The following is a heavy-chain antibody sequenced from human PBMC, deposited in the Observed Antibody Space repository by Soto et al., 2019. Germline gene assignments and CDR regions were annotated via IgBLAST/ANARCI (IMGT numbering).Heavy chain of an antibody. CDR1: GGSISSSSYY. Sequence: SETLSLTCTVSGGSISSSSYYWGWIRQPPGKGLEWIGSFYYSGSTYYNPSLKSRVTLSGDTSKKQFSLRLSSVTAADTAVYYCARISVATRYMDVWGKGNTVTVSS. CDR2: FYYSGST. J-gene: IGHJ6*03. D-gene: IGHD6-19*01. CDR3: ARISVATRYMDV. V-gene: IGHV4-39*01.